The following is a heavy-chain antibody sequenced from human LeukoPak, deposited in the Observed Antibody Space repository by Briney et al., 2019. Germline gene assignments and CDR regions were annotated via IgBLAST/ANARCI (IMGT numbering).Heavy chain of an antibody. V-gene: IGHV1-18*01. J-gene: IGHJ4*02. D-gene: IGHD5-24*01. CDR3: ARDKTEMATIATGPFDY. Sequence: ASVKVSCKASGYTFTSYGISWVRQAPGQGLEWMGWISAYNGNTNYAQKLQGRVTMTTDTSTSTAYMELRSLRSDDTAVYYCARDKTEMATIATGPFDYWGQGTLVTVSS. CDR1: GYTFTSYG. CDR2: ISAYNGNT.